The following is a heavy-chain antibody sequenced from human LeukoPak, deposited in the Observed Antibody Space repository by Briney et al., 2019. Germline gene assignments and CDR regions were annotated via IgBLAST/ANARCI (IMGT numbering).Heavy chain of an antibody. Sequence: SETLSLTCAVYGGSYSGYYWSWIRQPPGKGLEWIGEINHSGSTNYNPSLKSRVTISVDTSKNQFSLKLSSVTAADTAVYYCARFRRSIAARPDAFDIWGQGTMVTVSS. J-gene: IGHJ3*02. D-gene: IGHD6-6*01. CDR1: GGSYSGYY. V-gene: IGHV4-34*01. CDR2: INHSGST. CDR3: ARFRRSIAARPDAFDI.